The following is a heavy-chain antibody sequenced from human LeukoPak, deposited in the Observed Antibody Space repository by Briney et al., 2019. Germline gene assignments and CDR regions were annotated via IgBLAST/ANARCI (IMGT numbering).Heavy chain of an antibody. V-gene: IGHV3-7*01. CDR3: ARAGDVGASDY. CDR1: GFTFSIYW. J-gene: IGHJ4*02. CDR2: INQEGREK. Sequence: RVGALRLSCAPSGFTFSIYWISGVRQAPGRGLGWVANINQEGREKHYVHSAKGRFSISRDNAKNSLYLQMNSLRDEGTPVYFCARAGDVGASDYWGQGTLVTVSS. D-gene: IGHD1-26*01.